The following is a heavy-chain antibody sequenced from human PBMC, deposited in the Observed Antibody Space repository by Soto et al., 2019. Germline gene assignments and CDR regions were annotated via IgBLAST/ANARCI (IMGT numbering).Heavy chain of an antibody. CDR2: INTASAYS. D-gene: IGHD2-8*01. CDR1: GFTFSDYS. J-gene: IGHJ4*02. CDR3: ARGRGYCTNGVCSYFDS. Sequence: EVQLVESGGGLVKPGGSLRLSCEASGFTFSDYSMNWVRQAPGQGLQWVSSINTASAYSYYADSVKGRFTISRDNAKNSLSLQMNSLRAEDTAVYYCARGRGYCTNGVCSYFDSWGQGTLVTVSS. V-gene: IGHV3-21*06.